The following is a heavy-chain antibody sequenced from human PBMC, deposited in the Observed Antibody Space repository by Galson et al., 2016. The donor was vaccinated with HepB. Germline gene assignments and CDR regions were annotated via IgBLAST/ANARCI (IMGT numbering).Heavy chain of an antibody. V-gene: IGHV4-34*01. CDR1: GGSFSDYY. CDR3: TRDSGDYYGSGSYNYFDY. Sequence: TLSLTCAVYGGSFSDYYWSWIRQPPGKGLEWIGEINHSGTINYNPSLKSRVTISVDTSKNQFSLKLSSVTAADTAVYYCTRDSGDYYGSGSYNYFDYWGQGILVTVSS. CDR2: INHSGTI. J-gene: IGHJ4*02. D-gene: IGHD3-10*01.